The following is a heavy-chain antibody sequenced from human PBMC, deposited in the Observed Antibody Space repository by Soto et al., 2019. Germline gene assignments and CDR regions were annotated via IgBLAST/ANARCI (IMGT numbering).Heavy chain of an antibody. D-gene: IGHD3-22*01. Sequence: PGGSLRLSCAASGFTFDDYAMHWVRQAPGEGLEWVSGISWNSGSIGYADSVKGRFTISRDNAKNSLYLQMNSLRAEDTALYYCAKAQALYDSSVNGYYYYGMDVWGQGTTVTVS. CDR2: ISWNSGSI. CDR1: GFTFDDYA. CDR3: AKAQALYDSSVNGYYYYGMDV. V-gene: IGHV3-9*01. J-gene: IGHJ6*02.